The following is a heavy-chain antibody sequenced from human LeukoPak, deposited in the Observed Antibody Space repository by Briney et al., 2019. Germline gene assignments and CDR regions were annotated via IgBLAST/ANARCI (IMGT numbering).Heavy chain of an antibody. V-gene: IGHV1-18*01. J-gene: IGHJ4*02. Sequence: ASVKVSCKASGYTFTSYGISWVRQAPGQGLEWMGWISAYNGNTNYAQKLQGRVTMTTDTSTSTAYMELRSLRSDDTAVYYCARVWERGSYYLYYFDYWGQGTLVTISS. D-gene: IGHD1-26*01. CDR1: GYTFTSYG. CDR3: ARVWERGSYYLYYFDY. CDR2: ISAYNGNT.